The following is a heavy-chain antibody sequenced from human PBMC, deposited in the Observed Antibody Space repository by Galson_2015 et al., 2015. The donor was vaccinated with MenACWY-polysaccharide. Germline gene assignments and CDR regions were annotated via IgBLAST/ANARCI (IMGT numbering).Heavy chain of an antibody. V-gene: IGHV3-13*01. Sequence: SLRLSCAASGFSFSTYDFHWVRQAAGKGLEWVSAIGTVGDTYYAGSVKGRFTISRENAKNSLYLQMNSLRAGDTAVYYCVREERGCPGGDCYLAPDYWGREPWSPSPQ. CDR3: VREERGCPGGDCYLAPDY. CDR2: IGTVGDT. J-gene: IGHJ4*02. CDR1: GFSFSTYD. D-gene: IGHD2-21*02.